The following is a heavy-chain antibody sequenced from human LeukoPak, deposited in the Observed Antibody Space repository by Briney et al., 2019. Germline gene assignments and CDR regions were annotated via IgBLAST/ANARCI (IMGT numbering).Heavy chain of an antibody. J-gene: IGHJ4*02. V-gene: IGHV4-59*01. Sequence: GSLRLSCAASGFSFTYGMSWIRQAPGKELEWIGYIFFSGTTNYNPSLKSRVTISVDTSKNQFSLKMTSVTAADTAVYFCARVGSGGAWFDFWGQGTLLTVSS. CDR2: IFFSGTT. CDR3: ARVGSGGAWFDF. D-gene: IGHD6-19*01. CDR1: GFSFTYG.